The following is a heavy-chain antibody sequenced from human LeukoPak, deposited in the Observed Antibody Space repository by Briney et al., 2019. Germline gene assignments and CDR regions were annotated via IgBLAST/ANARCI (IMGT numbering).Heavy chain of an antibody. Sequence: GGSLRLSCAASGFTFSSYAMSWVRQAPGKGPEWVGHIKSKVDGGTADYGAPVKDRFTISRDDSKNTVYLQVNSLKTEDTAVYYCAKGSKLRRFIVVVPAASYFDYWGQGTLVTVSS. V-gene: IGHV3-15*01. D-gene: IGHD2-2*01. J-gene: IGHJ4*02. CDR3: AKGSKLRRFIVVVPAASYFDY. CDR2: IKSKVDGGTA. CDR1: GFTFSSYA.